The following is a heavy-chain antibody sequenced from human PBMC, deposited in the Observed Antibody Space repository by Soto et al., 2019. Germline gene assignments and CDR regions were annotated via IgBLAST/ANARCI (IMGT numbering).Heavy chain of an antibody. Sequence: QVQLQESGPGLVKPSETLSLTCTVYGGSINTYYWSWIRQPPGKGLEWIGYIYYTGSTNYNPSLKSRITISIDTSQNQCPLKLSSVTAADTAVYYCARVVGWIDAVDIWGQGTMVTVAS. CDR1: GGSINTYY. J-gene: IGHJ3*02. D-gene: IGHD6-19*01. CDR2: IYYTGST. CDR3: ARVVGWIDAVDI. V-gene: IGHV4-59*01.